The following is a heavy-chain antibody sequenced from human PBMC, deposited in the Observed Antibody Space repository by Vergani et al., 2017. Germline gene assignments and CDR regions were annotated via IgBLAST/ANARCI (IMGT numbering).Heavy chain of an antibody. CDR1: GGTFSSYA. CDR3: ARLPMGPYYYDRSGYYDAFDI. V-gene: IGHV1-69*01. D-gene: IGHD3-22*01. CDR2: IIPIFGTA. Sequence: QVQLVQSGAEVKKPGSSVKVSCKASGGTFSSYAISWVRQAPGQGLEWMGGIIPIFGTANYAQKFQGRVTITADESTSTAYMELSSLRSEDTAVYYCARLPMGPYYYDRSGYYDAFDIWGQGTMVTVSS. J-gene: IGHJ3*02.